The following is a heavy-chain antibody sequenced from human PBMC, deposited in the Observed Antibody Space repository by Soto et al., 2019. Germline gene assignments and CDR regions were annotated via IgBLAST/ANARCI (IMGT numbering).Heavy chain of an antibody. J-gene: IGHJ4*02. CDR1: GFTVSSNF. V-gene: IGHV3-66*01. CDR2: IYSDGST. Sequence: GSLRLSCAASGFTVSSNFMSWVRQAPGKGLEWVSIIYSDGSTYYADSVKGRFTISRDNSKNTLYLQMNSLRADDTAVYYCASRRNPYGAYDYWGQGTLVTVSS. D-gene: IGHD4-17*01. CDR3: ASRRNPYGAYDY.